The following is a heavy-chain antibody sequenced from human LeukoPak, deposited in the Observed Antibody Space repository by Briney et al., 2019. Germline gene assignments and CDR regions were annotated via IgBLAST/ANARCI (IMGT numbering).Heavy chain of an antibody. CDR1: GGSISSGSYY. D-gene: IGHD1-26*01. Sequence: PSETLSLTCAVSGGSISSGSYYWGWIRQPPGKGLEWIGSIYYTGSTYYNPSLKSRVTISVDTSKNQFSLKLSSVTAADTAVYYCARQGSGNYLSPVNYWGQETLVTVSS. V-gene: IGHV4-39*01. CDR3: ARQGSGNYLSPVNY. CDR2: IYYTGST. J-gene: IGHJ4*02.